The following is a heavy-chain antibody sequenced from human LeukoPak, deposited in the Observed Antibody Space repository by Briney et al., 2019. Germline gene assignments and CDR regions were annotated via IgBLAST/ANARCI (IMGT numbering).Heavy chain of an antibody. V-gene: IGHV3-21*01. D-gene: IGHD3-3*01. J-gene: IGHJ6*04. CDR2: ISGSGGDT. CDR1: GFTFSSHG. CDR3: ARDLTIFGVVGMDV. Sequence: PGGSLRLSCAASGFTFSSHGMSWVRQGPGKGLEWVSGISGSGGDTYYADSVKGRFTISRDNAKNSLYLQMNSLRAEDTAVYYCARDLTIFGVVGMDVWGKGTTVTVSS.